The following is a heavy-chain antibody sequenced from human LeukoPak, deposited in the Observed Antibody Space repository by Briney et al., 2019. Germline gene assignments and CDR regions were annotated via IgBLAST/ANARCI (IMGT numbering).Heavy chain of an antibody. V-gene: IGHV3-30*18. CDR2: ISYDGSNN. J-gene: IGHJ6*02. CDR1: GFTFSRYT. Sequence: GTSLRLSCGASGFTFSRYTMHWVRQAPGKGLEWVAVISYDGSNNYYADSVKGRFTISRDNSKNTLDLQMNSLRADDTAVYYCAKIVYEAPYFYYGLDVWGQGTTVTVSS. CDR3: AKIVYEAPYFYYGLDV. D-gene: IGHD2-15*01.